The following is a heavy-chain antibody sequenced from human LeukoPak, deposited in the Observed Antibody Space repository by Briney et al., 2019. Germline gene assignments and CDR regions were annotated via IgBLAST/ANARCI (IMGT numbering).Heavy chain of an antibody. CDR1: GYSFTSYW. Sequence: GESLKISCKGSGYSFTSYWIGWVRQMPGKGLEWMGIIYPGDSDTRYSPSFQGQVTISADKSISTAYLQWSILKASDTAMYYCARRGGSGLRKNAFDIWGQGTMVTVSS. CDR2: IYPGDSDT. D-gene: IGHD2-15*01. CDR3: ARRGGSGLRKNAFDI. J-gene: IGHJ3*02. V-gene: IGHV5-51*01.